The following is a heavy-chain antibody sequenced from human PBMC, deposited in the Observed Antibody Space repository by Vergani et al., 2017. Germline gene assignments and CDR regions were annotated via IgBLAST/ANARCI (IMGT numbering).Heavy chain of an antibody. CDR2: ISGSGGST. CDR1: GFTFSSYA. D-gene: IGHD5-18*01. J-gene: IGHJ4*02. Sequence: VQLVESGGGVVQPGRSLRLSCAASGFTFSSYAMSWVRQAPGKGLELVSAISGSGGSTYYADSVKGRVTIYSDNSKITLYLQMNSLRAEDTAVYYCAKNKLRIQPWSSYCDYWGQGTLVTVSS. CDR3: AKNKLRIQPWSSYCDY. V-gene: IGHV3-23*04.